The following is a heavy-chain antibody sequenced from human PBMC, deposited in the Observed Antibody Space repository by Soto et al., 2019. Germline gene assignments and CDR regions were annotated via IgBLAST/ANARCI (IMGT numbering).Heavy chain of an antibody. CDR3: ARCGYIIGWYCCVDF. D-gene: IGHD6-19*01. CDR2: MSSDGTNE. CDR1: RFTFTTYA. Sequence: PGGSLRLSCAASRFTFTTYAMNWVRQATGKGLEWVALMSSDGTNEHYADSVRGRFTVSRDNSKNTLFLQMNNLRTEDTAGYYWARCGYIIGWYCCVDFWGLGTLVTVSS. J-gene: IGHJ4*02. V-gene: IGHV3-30*14.